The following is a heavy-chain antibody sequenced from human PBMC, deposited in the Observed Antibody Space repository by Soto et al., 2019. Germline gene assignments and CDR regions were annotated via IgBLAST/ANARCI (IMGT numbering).Heavy chain of an antibody. D-gene: IGHD3-10*01. J-gene: IGHJ5*02. Sequence: PSETLSLTCTVSGGSISSYHWSWIRQPPGKGLEWIGYIYYSGSTNYNPSLKSRVTISVDTSKNQFSLKLSSVTAADTAVYYCARVGYGSGSHPNWFDPWGQGTLVTVSS. CDR1: GGSISSYH. CDR3: ARVGYGSGSHPNWFDP. V-gene: IGHV4-59*12. CDR2: IYYSGST.